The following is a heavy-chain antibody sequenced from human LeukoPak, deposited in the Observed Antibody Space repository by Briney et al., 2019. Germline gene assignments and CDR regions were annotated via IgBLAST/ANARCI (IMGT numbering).Heavy chain of an antibody. CDR2: ISKNGGTT. D-gene: IGHD1-1*01. Sequence: PGGSLRLSCSASGITFTNYAIHWVRQAPGKGLEYLSAISKNGGTTNYADSVEGRFTISRDNSMNTVYLQMSSLKPEDTAVYYCRAAGTTERDYWGQGTLVTVSS. CDR3: RAAGTTERDY. J-gene: IGHJ4*02. CDR1: GITFTNYA. V-gene: IGHV3-64D*06.